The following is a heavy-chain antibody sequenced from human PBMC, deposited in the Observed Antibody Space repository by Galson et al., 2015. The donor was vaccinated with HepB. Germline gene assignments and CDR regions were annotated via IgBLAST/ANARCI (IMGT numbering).Heavy chain of an antibody. CDR3: AKAGLDPEVLFSFHY. V-gene: IGHV3-30*18. J-gene: IGHJ4*02. CDR2: LSYDGTNR. Sequence: SLRLSCAASGFTFSTYVMHWVRQCPGGGLEWVAVLSYDGTNRFYAESVKGRFTVSRHNSKTTLSLQMNSLRADDTAVYYCAKAGLDPEVLFSFHYWGLGTLVTVSS. CDR1: GFTFSTYV. D-gene: IGHD1-14*01.